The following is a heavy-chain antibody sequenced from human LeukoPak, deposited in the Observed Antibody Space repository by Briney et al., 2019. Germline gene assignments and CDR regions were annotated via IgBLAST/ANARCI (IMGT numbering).Heavy chain of an antibody. J-gene: IGHJ4*02. Sequence: ASVKVSCKASGYTFTGYYMHWVRQAPGQGLEWMGWINPNSGCTNYAQKFQGRVTMTRDTSISTAYMELSRLRSDDTAVYYCARDQVVVVAATFSLGYWGQGTLVTVSS. V-gene: IGHV1-2*02. CDR2: INPNSGCT. D-gene: IGHD2-15*01. CDR3: ARDQVVVVAATFSLGY. CDR1: GYTFTGYY.